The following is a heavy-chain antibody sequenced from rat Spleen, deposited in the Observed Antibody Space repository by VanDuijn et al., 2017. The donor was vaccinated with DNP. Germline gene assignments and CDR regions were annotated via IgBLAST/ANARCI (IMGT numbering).Heavy chain of an antibody. CDR3: TRSSSAMRGYYFDY. D-gene: IGHD1-12*01. V-gene: IGHV5-31*01. CDR1: GFIFSNYW. CDR2: ISSTGDNT. J-gene: IGHJ2*01. Sequence: EVQLVESGGGPVQPGRSLKLSCVASGFIFSNYWMTWIRQAPGKGLEWVASISSTGDNTYYSDSVKGRFSLSRDNAKSTLYLQMNSLRSEDTATYYCTRSSSAMRGYYFDYWGQGVMVTVSS.